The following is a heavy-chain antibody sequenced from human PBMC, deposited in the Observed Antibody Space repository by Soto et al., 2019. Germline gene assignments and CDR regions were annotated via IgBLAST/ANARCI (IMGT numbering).Heavy chain of an antibody. CDR3: AREGGHSGYVQTHNDY. CDR1: GFTFSSYS. Sequence: ESGGGLVKPGGSLRLSCAASGFTFSSYSMTWVRQAPGKGLEWVSSISSSSDYTYYADSVKGRFTISRDNAKNSLFLQMNSLRAEDTAVYYCAREGGHSGYVQTHNDYRGQGTLVTVSS. J-gene: IGHJ4*02. V-gene: IGHV3-21*01. D-gene: IGHD5-12*01. CDR2: ISSSSDYT.